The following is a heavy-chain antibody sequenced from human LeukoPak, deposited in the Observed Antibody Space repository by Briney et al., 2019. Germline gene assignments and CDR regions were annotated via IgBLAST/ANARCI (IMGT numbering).Heavy chain of an antibody. J-gene: IGHJ4*02. D-gene: IGHD5-24*01. CDR2: INPNSGGT. CDR3: ARGRKSRHGYNLEGDY. V-gene: IGHV1-2*02. Sequence: GASVKVSCKASAYTFTGYYMHWVRQAPGQGLEWMGWINPNSGGTNYAQKFQGRVTMTRDTSISTAYMELSRLRSDDMAVYYCARGRKSRHGYNLEGDYWGQGTLVTVSS. CDR1: AYTFTGYY.